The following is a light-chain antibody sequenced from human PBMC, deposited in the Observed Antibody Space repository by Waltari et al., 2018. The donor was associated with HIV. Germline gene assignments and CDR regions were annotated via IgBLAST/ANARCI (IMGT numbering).Light chain of an antibody. CDR2: AVT. V-gene: IGLV2-23*02. Sequence: QSALTQPASVSGSPGQSITISCPGTSSNFGSDDLVTWYQQHPGEAPKLIIYAVTKRPSGVSNRFSGSKSGNTASLTISGLQAEDEADYYCCSCPRSGIRYVFGTGTKVTVL. J-gene: IGLJ1*01. CDR3: CSCPRSGIRYV. CDR1: SSNFGSDDL.